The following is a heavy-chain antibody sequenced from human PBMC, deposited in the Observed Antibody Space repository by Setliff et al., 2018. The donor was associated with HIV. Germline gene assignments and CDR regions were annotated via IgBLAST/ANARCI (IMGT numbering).Heavy chain of an antibody. Sequence: QTGGSLRLSCAASGFTFSNYDMHWVRQVTGKGLEWVSGIATAGDTYYPDSVKGRFTISRDNSKNTLYLQMNSLRAEDTAVYYCARDTRRDFGVAPYYYYYMDVWGKGTTVTVSS. CDR3: ARDTRRDFGVAPYYYYYMDV. CDR2: IATAGDT. J-gene: IGHJ6*03. D-gene: IGHD3-3*01. CDR1: GFTFSNYD. V-gene: IGHV3-13*01.